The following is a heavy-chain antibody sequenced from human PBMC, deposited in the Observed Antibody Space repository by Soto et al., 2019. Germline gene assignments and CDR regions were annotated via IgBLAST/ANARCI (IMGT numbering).Heavy chain of an antibody. J-gene: IGHJ6*02. CDR1: GFTFSSYA. CDR3: ARDGGRDVVVPAALYGMDV. CDR2: ISGSGGST. Sequence: EVQLLESGGGLVQPGGSLRLSCAASGFTFSSYAMSWVRQAPGKGLEWVSAISGSGGSTYYADSVKGRFTISRDNSKNTLYLQMNSLRAEDTAVYYCARDGGRDVVVPAALYGMDVWGQGTTVTVSS. V-gene: IGHV3-23*01. D-gene: IGHD2-2*01.